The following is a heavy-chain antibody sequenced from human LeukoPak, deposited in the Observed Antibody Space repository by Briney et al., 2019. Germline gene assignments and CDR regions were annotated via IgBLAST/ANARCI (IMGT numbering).Heavy chain of an antibody. J-gene: IGHJ5*02. CDR1: GYSISSGYY. Sequence: SETLSLTCAVSGYSISSGYYWGWIRQPPGKGLEWIGSIYHSGSTYYNPSLKSRVTISVDPSKNQFSLKLSSVTAADTAVYYCARQLIAAAASWGQGTLVTVSS. CDR2: IYHSGST. CDR3: ARQLIAAAAS. V-gene: IGHV4-38-2*01. D-gene: IGHD6-13*01.